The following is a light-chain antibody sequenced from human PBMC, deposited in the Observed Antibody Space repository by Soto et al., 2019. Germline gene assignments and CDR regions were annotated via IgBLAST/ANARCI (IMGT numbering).Light chain of an antibody. Sequence: DIQMTQSPSSLSASVGDRVTITCRASQTISTYLNWYQQKPGKAPKLLIYAASTLQSGVPSRFSGSGSGTDFTLTINILQPEDFATYSCQQSHGIPYTFGQGTKLEIK. CDR1: QTISTY. CDR3: QQSHGIPYT. V-gene: IGKV1-39*01. J-gene: IGKJ2*01. CDR2: AAS.